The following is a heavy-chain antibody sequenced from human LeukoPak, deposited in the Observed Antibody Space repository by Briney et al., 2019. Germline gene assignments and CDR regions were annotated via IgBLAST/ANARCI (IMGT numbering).Heavy chain of an antibody. CDR3: ARPYGSQYYFDY. J-gene: IGHJ4*02. CDR1: GFTFSSYG. V-gene: IGHV3-30*02. CDR2: IRYDGSNK. Sequence: PGGSLRLSCAASGFTFSSYGMHWVRQAPGKGLEWVAFIRYDGSNKYYADSVKGRFTISRDNSKNTLYLQMNSLRAEDTAVYYCARPYGSQYYFDYWGQGTLVTVSS. D-gene: IGHD3-10*01.